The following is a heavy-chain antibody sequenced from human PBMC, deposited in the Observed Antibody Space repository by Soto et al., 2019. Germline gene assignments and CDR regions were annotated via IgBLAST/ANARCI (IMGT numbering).Heavy chain of an antibody. D-gene: IGHD1-26*01. Sequence: ASVXVXXXASGYTXTSXXMXXXXXXPGQRLEWMGWINAGNGNTKYSQKFQGRVTITRDTSASTAYMELSSLRSEDTVVYYCARAVGATTTAWFDPWGQGTLVTVSS. V-gene: IGHV1-3*01. J-gene: IGHJ5*02. CDR1: GYTXTSXX. CDR2: INAGNGNT. CDR3: ARAVGATTTAWFDP.